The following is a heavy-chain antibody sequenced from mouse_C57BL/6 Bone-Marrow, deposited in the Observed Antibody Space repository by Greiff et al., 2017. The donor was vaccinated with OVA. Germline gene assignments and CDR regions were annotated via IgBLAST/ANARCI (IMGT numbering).Heavy chain of an antibody. Sequence: EVKRMESGGGLVQPKGSLKLSCAASGFTFNTYAMPWVRQAPGKGLEWVASIRGKSSNYATYYADSVKDRFTISRDDSQSMLYLQMNNLKTEDTAMYYCVRDGLRGDAMDYWGQGTSVTVSS. CDR1: GFTFNTYA. J-gene: IGHJ4*01. V-gene: IGHV10-3*01. CDR2: IRGKSSNYAT. D-gene: IGHD2-2*01. CDR3: VRDGLRGDAMDY.